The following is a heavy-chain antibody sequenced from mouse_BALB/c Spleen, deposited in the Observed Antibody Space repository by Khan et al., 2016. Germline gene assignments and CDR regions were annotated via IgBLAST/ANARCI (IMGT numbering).Heavy chain of an antibody. V-gene: IGHV1S137*01. CDR2: ISTYNGNT. Sequence: QMQLEESGPEVVRPGVSVKISCKGSGYTFTDYAMHWVKQSHAKSLEWIGVISTYNGNTNYNQKFKGKATMTVDKSSSTAYMELARLTTEDSAIYCCAIITARAMDYWGQGTSVTVSS. CDR1: GYTFTDYA. D-gene: IGHD1-2*01. J-gene: IGHJ4*01. CDR3: AIITARAMDY.